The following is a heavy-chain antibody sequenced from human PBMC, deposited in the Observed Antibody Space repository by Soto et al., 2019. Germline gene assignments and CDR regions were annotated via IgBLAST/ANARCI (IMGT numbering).Heavy chain of an antibody. D-gene: IGHD6-13*01. CDR1: GFSFSSYS. CDR2: IPTSSSPT. CDR3: VRDADKVPSCQHMVHGDY. Sequence: DVQLVESGGGLVQPGGSLRLSCAASGFSFSSYSMNWVRQAPGKGLEWLSYIPTSSSPTYYADSVKGRFTISRDNAKNSLYLQMNRLRAEDTGVYYCVRDADKVPSCQHMVHGDYWGQGTLVTVSS. V-gene: IGHV3-48*01. J-gene: IGHJ4*02.